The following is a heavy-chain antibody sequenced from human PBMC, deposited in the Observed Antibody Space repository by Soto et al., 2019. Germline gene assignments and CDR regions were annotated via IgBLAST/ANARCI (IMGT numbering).Heavy chain of an antibody. CDR3: ARDLQPYDYVSSGYS. CDR1: GFTVSSNY. D-gene: IGHD3-22*01. Sequence: GGSLRLSCAASGFTVSSNYMSWVRQAPGKGLEWVSVIYSGGSTYYADSVKGSFTISRDNSKNTLYLQMNSLRGEDTAVYYCARDLQPYDYVSSGYSWGQGSLVTVSA. V-gene: IGHV3-66*01. J-gene: IGHJ4*02. CDR2: IYSGGST.